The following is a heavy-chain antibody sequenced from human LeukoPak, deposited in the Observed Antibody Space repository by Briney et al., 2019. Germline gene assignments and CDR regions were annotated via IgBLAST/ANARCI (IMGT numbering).Heavy chain of an antibody. CDR1: GFTFSNHA. CDR3: ARDRYSSGWLREFDY. Sequence: GRSLRLSCAASGFTFSNHAMHWVRQAPGKGLEWVAIISNDGSNKYYADSVKGRFTISRDNSKNTLYLQMNSLRAEDTAVYYCARDRYSSGWLREFDYWGQGTLVTVSS. D-gene: IGHD6-19*01. CDR2: ISNDGSNK. V-gene: IGHV3-30-3*01. J-gene: IGHJ4*02.